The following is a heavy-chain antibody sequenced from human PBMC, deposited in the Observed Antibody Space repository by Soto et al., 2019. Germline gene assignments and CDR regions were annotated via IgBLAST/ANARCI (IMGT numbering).Heavy chain of an antibody. CDR1: GFTLSGYA. J-gene: IGHJ6*03. CDR3: ARRARPDFYFMDV. V-gene: IGHV3-64*01. CDR2: ISSNGVGT. Sequence: EVQLAESGGGLAQPGGSLRLSCAASGFTLSGYAMDWVHQAPGKGLEYVSGISSNGVGTYYANSVQGRFTISRDNSKNTVYLQMGSLRPEDMAVYYCARRARPDFYFMDVWCKGTTVTVSS. D-gene: IGHD6-6*01.